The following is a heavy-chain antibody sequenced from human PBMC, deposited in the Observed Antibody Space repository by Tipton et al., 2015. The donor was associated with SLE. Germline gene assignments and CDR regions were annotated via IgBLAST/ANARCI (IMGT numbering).Heavy chain of an antibody. V-gene: IGHV4-59*12. CDR3: ARREGIAAAGIID. CDR2: VHYSGST. D-gene: IGHD6-13*01. CDR1: GGSMTNYY. J-gene: IGHJ4*02. Sequence: LRLSCIVSGGSMTNYYWSWIRQPPGKGLEWIGYVHYSGSTNYNPSLQSRVTVSVDTSKNQFSLKLSSVTAADTAVYYCARREGIAAAGIIDWGQGTLVTVSS.